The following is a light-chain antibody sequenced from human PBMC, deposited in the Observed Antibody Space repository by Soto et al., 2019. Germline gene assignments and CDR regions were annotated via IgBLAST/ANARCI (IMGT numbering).Light chain of an antibody. CDR1: SSDIGPYNY. Sequence: LTQPASVSGSPGQSITTSCIGTSSDIGPYNYVSWYQQHPDKAPKLILYEVTNRPSGASDRFSGSKSGNAAFLTISGLQAEDEADYYCSSYSSSATPYVFGTGTKVTVL. J-gene: IGLJ1*01. CDR2: EVT. CDR3: SSYSSSATPYV. V-gene: IGLV2-14*01.